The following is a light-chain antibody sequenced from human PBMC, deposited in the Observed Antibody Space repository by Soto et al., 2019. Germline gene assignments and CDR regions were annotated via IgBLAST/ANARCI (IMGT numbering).Light chain of an antibody. Sequence: EIVLTQSSATLSLSPGERATLSCRASQSVSSDLAWYQQKPGQAPRLLIYDASRRATGIPARYSGSGSGTDFTLNISSPEPEDFAVYYCQQRSNWPITFGQGTRLEIK. CDR1: QSVSSD. J-gene: IGKJ5*01. V-gene: IGKV3-11*01. CDR3: QQRSNWPIT. CDR2: DAS.